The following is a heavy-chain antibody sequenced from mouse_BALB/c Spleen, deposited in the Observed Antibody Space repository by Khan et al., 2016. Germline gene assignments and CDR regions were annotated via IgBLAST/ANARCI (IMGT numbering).Heavy chain of an antibody. V-gene: IGHV3-2*02. D-gene: IGHD2-13*01. CDR1: GFSITSDYA. CDR2: ISYSGST. J-gene: IGHJ2*01. CDR3: GRATTY. Sequence: EVKLEESGPGLVKPSQSLSLTCTVTGFSITSDYAWNWLRQFPGKQLEWMGYISYSGSTSYNPSLKSRISITRDTSKNQFFLQLNSVTTEDTATYDCGRATTYWGQGTTLTVSS.